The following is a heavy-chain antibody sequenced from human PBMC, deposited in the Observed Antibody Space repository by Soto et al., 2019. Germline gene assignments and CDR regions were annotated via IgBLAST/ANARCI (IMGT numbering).Heavy chain of an antibody. D-gene: IGHD3-3*01. V-gene: IGHV3-11*01. Sequence: GGSLRLSCAVSGFTFSDYYMSWIRQAPGKGLEWVSYISSRGSSIYYADSVKGRFTISRDNAKNSLYLQMNGLRAEDTAVYYCARGYYDFWSGYYISPYGMDVWGQGTTVTVSS. CDR2: ISSRGSSI. CDR3: ARGYYDFWSGYYISPYGMDV. CDR1: GFTFSDYY. J-gene: IGHJ6*02.